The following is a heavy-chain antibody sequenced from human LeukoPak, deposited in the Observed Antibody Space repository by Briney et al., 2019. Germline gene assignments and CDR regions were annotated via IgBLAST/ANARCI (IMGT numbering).Heavy chain of an antibody. J-gene: IGHJ2*01. D-gene: IGHD3-10*01. CDR3: ARLGGDTYYFGSASYPNWYFDL. V-gene: IGHV5-51*01. Sequence: GESLKISFRASGYPFTTYWNGWVRPMPGKGLECVGIIYPDDSDTTYSPSFQGQVTISADKSFSTAYLQWSSLKASDTAIYYCARLGGDTYYFGSASYPNWYFDLWGRGTLVTVSS. CDR1: GYPFTTYW. CDR2: IYPDDSDT.